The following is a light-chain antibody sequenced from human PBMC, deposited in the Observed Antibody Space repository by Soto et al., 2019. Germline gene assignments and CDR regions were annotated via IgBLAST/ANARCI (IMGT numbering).Light chain of an antibody. CDR1: QSVNNN. J-gene: IGKJ1*01. CDR2: DVS. CDR3: QQHNNWPQT. V-gene: IGKV3-15*01. Sequence: ETVMTQSPATLSLSPGERATLSCRASQSVNNNLAWYQQKPGQAPRLLIYDVSTRATGTPDRFSGSGSGTEFTLTISSLQSEDFAVYCCQQHNNWPQTFGQGTKVDSK.